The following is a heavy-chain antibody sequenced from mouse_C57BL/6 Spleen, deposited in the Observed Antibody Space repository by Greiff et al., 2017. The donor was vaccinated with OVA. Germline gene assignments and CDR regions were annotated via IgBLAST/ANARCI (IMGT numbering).Heavy chain of an antibody. V-gene: IGHV14-2*01. D-gene: IGHD1-1*01. Sequence: VQLQQSGAELVKPGASVKLSCTASGFNIKDYYMHWVKQRTEQGLEWIGRIDPEDGETKYASKFQGKATITADTSSNTAYLQLSSLTSEDTAVYYCARYGVTTVVAPHAMDYWGQGTSVTVSS. CDR1: GFNIKDYY. CDR2: IDPEDGET. J-gene: IGHJ4*01. CDR3: ARYGVTTVVAPHAMDY.